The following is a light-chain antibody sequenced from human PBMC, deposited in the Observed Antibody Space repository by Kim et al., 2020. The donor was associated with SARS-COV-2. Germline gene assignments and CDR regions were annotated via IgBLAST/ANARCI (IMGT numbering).Light chain of an antibody. J-gene: IGKJ2*01. CDR3: QQDGSSPYT. CDR2: GAS. CDR1: QSVSSSY. Sequence: EIVLTQSPGTLSLSPGERATLSCRASQSVSSSYLAWYQQKHGQAPRLLIYGASSRATGIPDRFSGSGSGTDFTLTINRLEPEDFAVYYCQQDGSSPYTFDQGTKL. V-gene: IGKV3-20*01.